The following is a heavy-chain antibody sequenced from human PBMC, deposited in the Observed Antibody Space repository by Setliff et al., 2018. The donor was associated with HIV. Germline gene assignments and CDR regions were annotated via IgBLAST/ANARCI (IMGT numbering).Heavy chain of an antibody. Sequence: PGGSLRLSCAASGFTFSRYAMTWVRQAPGKGLEWVSYISSSGSTIYYADSVKGRFTISRDNTKNSLYLQMNSLRAEDTAVYYCARRLGSSAGGDFWGQGTLVTVSS. CDR3: ARRLGSSAGGDF. V-gene: IGHV3-48*03. CDR1: GFTFSRYA. CDR2: ISSSGSTI. J-gene: IGHJ4*02. D-gene: IGHD6-6*01.